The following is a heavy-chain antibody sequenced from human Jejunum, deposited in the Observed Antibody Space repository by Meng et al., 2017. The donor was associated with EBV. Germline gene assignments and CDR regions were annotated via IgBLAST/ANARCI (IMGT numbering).Heavy chain of an antibody. CDR3: AIGYAAPGPRWGPL. CDR2: IGTYNGNT. D-gene: IGHD7-27*01. V-gene: IGHV1-18*01. J-gene: IGHJ4*02. Sequence: QVHLVQSGAEVKKPXXSVPAPCKASGYTFPNFGISWVRQAPGKGLEWVGWIGTYNGNTNYAQKLQDRLTVTTDTSTSTAYMELRGLRADYTAVYYCAIGYAAPGPRWGPLWGQGTLVNVSS. CDR1: GYTFPNFG.